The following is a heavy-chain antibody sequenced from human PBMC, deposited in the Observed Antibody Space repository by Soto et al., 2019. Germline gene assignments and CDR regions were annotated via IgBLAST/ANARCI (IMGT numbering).Heavy chain of an antibody. CDR1: GSTFSNDW. CDR3: ARDRSYSLDV. J-gene: IGHJ6*04. V-gene: IGHV3-74*01. CDR2: INSDGSST. Sequence: GGSLRLSCAVSGSTFSNDWMHWVRQAPGKGLVWVSHINSDGSSTNYADFVKGRFTIARDNAKNTVYLQMNSLRAEDTAVYYCARDRSYSLDVRGKGTTVTVSS.